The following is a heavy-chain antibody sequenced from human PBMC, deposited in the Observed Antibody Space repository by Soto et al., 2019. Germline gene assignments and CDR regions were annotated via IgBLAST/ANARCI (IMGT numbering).Heavy chain of an antibody. CDR3: ACADALSDGGRCYCFGLDV. D-gene: IGHD5-18*01. CDR2: IQSGGPT. Sequence: GGSLRLSCAASGFTVSSKYMSWVRQAPGKGLEWVSLIQSGGPTYYADSVKGRFTISRDTSENTLHLQMDSLRAEDTAVYYYACADALSDGGRCYCFGLDVWGKGTTVTVSS. CDR1: GFTVSSKY. V-gene: IGHV3-66*01. J-gene: IGHJ6*04.